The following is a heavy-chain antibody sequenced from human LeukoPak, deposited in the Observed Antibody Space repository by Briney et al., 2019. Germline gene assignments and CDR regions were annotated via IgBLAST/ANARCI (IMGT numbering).Heavy chain of an antibody. CDR2: ITGSSSYT. J-gene: IGHJ4*02. D-gene: IGHD3-10*01. Sequence: PGRSLRLSCAASGFTFSNYGMHWVRQAPGKGLEWVSYITGSSSYTNYADSVKGRFTISRDNAKNSLYLQMNSLRAEDTGVYYCARVRGYYGSGDYWGQGTLVTVSS. CDR1: GFTFSNYG. V-gene: IGHV3-11*05. CDR3: ARVRGYYGSGDY.